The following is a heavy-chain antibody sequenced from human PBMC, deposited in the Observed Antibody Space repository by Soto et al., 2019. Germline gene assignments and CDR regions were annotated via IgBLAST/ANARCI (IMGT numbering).Heavy chain of an antibody. D-gene: IGHD2-2*03. V-gene: IGHV3-7*01. CDR1: GFTFSSYW. J-gene: IGHJ4*02. CDR3: ERDGYCSSTSCYGEGREY. Sequence: EVKMVESGGGLVQPGGSLRLSCAASGFTFSSYWMSWVRQAPGKGLEWVANIKQDGSEKYYVDSVNGRFTITRDNAKNSVYLQMNSLRAEDTAVYYCERDGYCSSTSCYGEGREYWGQGTLVTVSS. CDR2: IKQDGSEK.